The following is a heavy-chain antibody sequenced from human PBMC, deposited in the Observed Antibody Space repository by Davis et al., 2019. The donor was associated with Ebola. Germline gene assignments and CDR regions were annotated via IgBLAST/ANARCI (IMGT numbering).Heavy chain of an antibody. CDR3: AKENGDYGSGPIDY. CDR2: IYRDERT. Sequence: GGSLRLSCAASGFIVSDKYMSWVRQAPGKGLEWVSVIYRDERTYYADSVKGRFTVSRDNSENSLYLQMNSLRTEDTALYYCAKENGDYGSGPIDYWGQGTLVTVSS. D-gene: IGHD4-17*01. CDR1: GFIVSDKY. J-gene: IGHJ4*02. V-gene: IGHV3-53*05.